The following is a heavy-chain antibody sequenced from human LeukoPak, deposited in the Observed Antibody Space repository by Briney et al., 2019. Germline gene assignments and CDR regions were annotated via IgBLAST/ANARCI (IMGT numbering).Heavy chain of an antibody. CDR2: ISKDGSDK. V-gene: IGHV3-30-3*01. CDR3: ARDYWWNYDY. J-gene: IGHJ4*02. Sequence: GGSLRLSCAASGFTFRNAWMSWVRQAPGKGLEWVAVISKDGSDKYYPGSVRGRFTISRDNSKNTIYLQMDSLRAEDTAIYYCARDYWWNYDYWGQGTLVTVSS. D-gene: IGHD1-7*01. CDR1: GFTFRNAW.